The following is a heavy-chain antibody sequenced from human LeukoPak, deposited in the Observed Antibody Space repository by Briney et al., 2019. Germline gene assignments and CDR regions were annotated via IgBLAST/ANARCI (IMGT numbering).Heavy chain of an antibody. CDR1: GFTFSSYD. J-gene: IGHJ3*02. CDR3: ARQQQLGAFDI. Sequence: GGSLRLSCAASGFTFSSYDMHWVRQATGKGLEWVSAIGTAGDTYYPGSVKGRFTISRENAKNSLYLQMNSLRAGDTAVYYCARQQQLGAFDIWGQGTMVTVSS. D-gene: IGHD6-13*01. V-gene: IGHV3-13*01. CDR2: IGTAGDT.